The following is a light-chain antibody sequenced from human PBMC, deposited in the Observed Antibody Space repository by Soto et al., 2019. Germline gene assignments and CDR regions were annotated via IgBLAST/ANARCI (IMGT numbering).Light chain of an antibody. CDR2: DDS. J-gene: IGLJ1*01. V-gene: IGLV3-21*02. CDR1: NIGGKS. CDR3: HVWDSSSDNYV. Sequence: SYELTQPPSVSVAPGQTARITCGGNNIGGKSVHWYQQKSGQAPVLVVYDDSDRPSGIPDRFSGSNSGDTATLTIRRVEAGDEADYYCHVWDSSSDNYVLGNGTKVTVL.